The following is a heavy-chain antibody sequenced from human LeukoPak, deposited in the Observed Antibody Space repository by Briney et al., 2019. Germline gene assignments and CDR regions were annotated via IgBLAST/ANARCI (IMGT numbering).Heavy chain of an antibody. CDR2: ISSSSSYI. Sequence: GGSLRLSCAASGFTFSSYSMNWVRQAPGKGLEWVSSISSSSSYIYYADSVKGRFTISRDNAKNSLYLQMNSLRAEDTAVYYCARERRGATRYDAFDIWGQGTMVTVSS. J-gene: IGHJ3*02. V-gene: IGHV3-21*01. CDR1: GFTFSSYS. CDR3: ARERRGATRYDAFDI. D-gene: IGHD4/OR15-4a*01.